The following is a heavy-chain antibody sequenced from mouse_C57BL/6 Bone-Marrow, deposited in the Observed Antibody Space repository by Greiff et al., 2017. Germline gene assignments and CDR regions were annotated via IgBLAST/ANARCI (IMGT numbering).Heavy chain of an antibody. Sequence: QVQLQQPGAELVRPGTSVKLSCKASGYTFTSYWMHWVQQRPGQGLEWLGVIDPSDSYTNYNQKFKGKATLTVDTSSSTAYMQLSSLTAEDSAVYYCARDWMDYWGQGTTVTVSS. CDR2: IDPSDSYT. V-gene: IGHV1-59*01. CDR3: ARDWMDY. J-gene: IGHJ4*01. D-gene: IGHD4-1*01. CDR1: GYTFTSYW.